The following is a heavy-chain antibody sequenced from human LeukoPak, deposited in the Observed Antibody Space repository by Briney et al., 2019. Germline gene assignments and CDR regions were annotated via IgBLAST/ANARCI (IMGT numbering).Heavy chain of an antibody. Sequence: ASVKVSCKASGYTFTSYGISWVRQAPGQGLEWMGSISAYNGNTNYAQKLQGRVTMTTDTSTSTAYMELRSLRSDDTAVYYCASSSGWLKGDAFDIWGQGPMVTVSS. V-gene: IGHV1-18*01. J-gene: IGHJ3*02. CDR3: ASSSGWLKGDAFDI. CDR2: ISAYNGNT. CDR1: GYTFTSYG. D-gene: IGHD6-19*01.